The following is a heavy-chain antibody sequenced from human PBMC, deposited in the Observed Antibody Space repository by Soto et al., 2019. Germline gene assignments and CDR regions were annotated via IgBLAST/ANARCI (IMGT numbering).Heavy chain of an antibody. CDR3: ARDADFWSGFDI. CDR1: GFTFSSYS. CDR2: ISSSSSTI. Sequence: EVQLVESGGGLVQPGGSLRLSCAASGFTFSSYSMNCVRQAPGKGLEWVSYISSSSSTIYYADSVKGRFTISRDNAKNSRYLQMNSLRAEDTAVYYCARDADFWSGFDIWGQGTMVTVSS. D-gene: IGHD3-3*01. V-gene: IGHV3-48*01. J-gene: IGHJ3*02.